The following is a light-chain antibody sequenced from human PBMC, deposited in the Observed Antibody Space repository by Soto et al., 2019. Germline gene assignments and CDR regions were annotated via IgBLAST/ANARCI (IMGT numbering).Light chain of an antibody. CDR3: SSYTTSYFYV. CDR2: GVK. Sequence: QTVVTQPASVSGSPGQSITISCTGSGRDIGAYDYVSWYQQHPGKAPKLLIYGVKNRPSGVSYRFSASKSAFTASLNISGLQAEDEAHYYCSSYTTSYFYVFGPGTKLTVL. V-gene: IGLV2-14*01. CDR1: GRDIGAYDY. J-gene: IGLJ1*01.